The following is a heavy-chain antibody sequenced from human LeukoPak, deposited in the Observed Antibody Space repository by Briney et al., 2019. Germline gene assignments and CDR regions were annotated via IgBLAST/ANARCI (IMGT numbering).Heavy chain of an antibody. CDR3: TRDLTGATWSENDY. CDR2: IYSGDRR. D-gene: IGHD2-8*02. J-gene: IGHJ4*02. CDR1: GLSVRGSY. V-gene: IGHV3-53*01. Sequence: GGSLRLSCEVSGLSVRGSYMSWVRQAPGKGLEWVSVIYSGDRRYYADSVKGRFTISRDTSKNTLYLQMNNLRADDTARYYCTRDLTGATWSENDYWGQGTLVTISS.